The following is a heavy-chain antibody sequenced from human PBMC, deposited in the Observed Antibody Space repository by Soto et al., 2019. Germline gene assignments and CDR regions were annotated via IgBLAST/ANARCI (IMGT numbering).Heavy chain of an antibody. CDR1: GFTFSSYW. D-gene: IGHD7-27*01. CDR3: ARGSRNWGRYWYFDL. J-gene: IGHJ2*01. CDR2: ISSSSSYI. V-gene: IGHV3-21*01. Sequence: EVQLVESGGGLVQPGGSLRLSCAASGFTFSSYWMSWVRQAPGKGLEWVSSISSSSSYIYYADSVKGRFTISRDNAKNSLYLQMNSLRAEDTAVYYCARGSRNWGRYWYFDLWGRGTLVTVSS.